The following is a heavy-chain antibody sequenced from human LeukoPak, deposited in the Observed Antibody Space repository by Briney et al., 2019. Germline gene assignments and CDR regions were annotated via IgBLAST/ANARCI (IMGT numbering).Heavy chain of an antibody. J-gene: IGHJ4*02. D-gene: IGHD3-3*01. CDR1: GGTFSSYA. V-gene: IGHV1-69*13. Sequence: ASVKVSFKASGGTFSSYAISWVRQAPGQGLEWMGGIIPIFGTANYAQKFQGRVTITADESTSTAYMELSSLRSEDTAVYYCARGVSDFWSGYYFDYWGQGTLVTVSS. CDR2: IIPIFGTA. CDR3: ARGVSDFWSGYYFDY.